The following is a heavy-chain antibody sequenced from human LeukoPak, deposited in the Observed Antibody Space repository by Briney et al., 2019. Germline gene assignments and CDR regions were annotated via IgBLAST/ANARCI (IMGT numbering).Heavy chain of an antibody. CDR1: GGSLSGYY. CDR2: INHSGST. V-gene: IGHV4-34*01. CDR3: ARDSVDTAMSFWFDP. Sequence: PSETLSLTCAVYGGSLSGYYWSWIRHPPGKGLEWIGEINHSGSTNYNPSLKSRVTISVDTSKNQFSLKLSSVTAADTAVYYCARDSVDTAMSFWFDPWGQGTLVTVSS. J-gene: IGHJ5*02. D-gene: IGHD5-18*01.